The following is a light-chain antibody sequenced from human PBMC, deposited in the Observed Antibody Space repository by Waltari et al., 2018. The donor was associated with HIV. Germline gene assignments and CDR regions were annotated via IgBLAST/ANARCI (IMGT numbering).Light chain of an antibody. J-gene: IGLJ1*01. CDR3: CSYAGNFFD. CDR1: RSDVCGAEF. CDR2: DVG. V-gene: IGLV2-11*01. Sequence: QSSLTKPRSVSGAPGQSGHIPCIGTRSDVCGAEFVSWYQQHPGKAPKRMIYDVGKRPSGVPARFSGSKSGNTASLTISGLQAEDEADYFCCSYAGNFFDFGTGTQVSVL.